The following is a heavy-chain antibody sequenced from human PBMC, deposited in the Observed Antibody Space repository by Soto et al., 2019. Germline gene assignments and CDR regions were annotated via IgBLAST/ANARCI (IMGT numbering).Heavy chain of an antibody. CDR1: RLAFAASW. CDR2: IKQQVSEK. CDR3: ARGEGLLRYFDWLNYYTDF. J-gene: IGHJ6*03. D-gene: IGHD3-9*01. V-gene: IGHV3-7*01. Sequence: GGAPWLSSSIPRLAFAASWVGWGLQPLGQWLEGVASIKQQVSEKYYVVSVKGRFTTCRDNAKNSLYLQMNSLRAEDTAVYYCARGEGLLRYFDWLNYYTDFWGNGTTVTVSS.